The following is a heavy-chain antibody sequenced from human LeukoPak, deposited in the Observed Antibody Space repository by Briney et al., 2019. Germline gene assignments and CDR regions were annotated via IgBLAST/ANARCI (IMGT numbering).Heavy chain of an antibody. J-gene: IGHJ4*02. CDR2: ISRIGRTI. Sequence: SLRLSFAASGFTFIDYYMSWIRQAGGKGVDGVSYISRIGRTIYYADSVKGGFTISRDNAKNSLYLQMNSLRAEDTAVYYCARRGPVNSYSSSWLFDYWGQGTLVTVSS. V-gene: IGHV3-11*01. CDR3: ARRGPVNSYSSSWLFDY. CDR1: GFTFIDYY. D-gene: IGHD6-13*01.